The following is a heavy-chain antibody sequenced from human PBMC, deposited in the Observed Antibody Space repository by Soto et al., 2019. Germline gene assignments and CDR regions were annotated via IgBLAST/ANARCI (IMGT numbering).Heavy chain of an antibody. CDR2: IRGSVGST. V-gene: IGHV3-23*01. D-gene: IGHD4-17*01. CDR1: EFTFSSSA. J-gene: IGHJ4*02. Sequence: EVQLLESGGGLVQPGGSLRLSCAASEFTFSSSAMGWVRQAPGKGLEWVSGIRGSVGSTYYADSVEGRFTISRDNSMNTLYLQMNSLRAEDTAVYYCAKGFYGDYPDYFGSWGQGTRVTVSS. CDR3: AKGFYGDYPDYFGS.